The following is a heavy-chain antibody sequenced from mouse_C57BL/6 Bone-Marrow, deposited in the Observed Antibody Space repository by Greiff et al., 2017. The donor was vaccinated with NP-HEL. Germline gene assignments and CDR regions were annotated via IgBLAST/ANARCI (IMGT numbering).Heavy chain of an antibody. D-gene: IGHD2-12*01. CDR2: INPNNGGN. J-gene: IGHJ4*01. Sequence: VQLQQSGPELVKPGASVKISCKASGYTFTDYYMNWVKQSHGKSLEWIGDINPNNGGNSYNQKFKGKATLTVAKSSSSAYMELRCLTSEDSAVYYCARAGYSHPIMDYWGQGTSVTVSS. CDR1: GYTFTDYY. CDR3: ARAGYSHPIMDY. V-gene: IGHV1-26*01.